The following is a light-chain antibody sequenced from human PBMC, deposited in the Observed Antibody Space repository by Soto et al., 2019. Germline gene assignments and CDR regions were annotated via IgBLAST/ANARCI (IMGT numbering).Light chain of an antibody. CDR3: AAWDDSLNGVV. J-gene: IGLJ2*01. V-gene: IGLV1-44*01. Sequence: QLVLTQPPSASGTPGQGVTVSCSGSNSNIGSNVVNWYQQLPGTAPKLLIYSNNQRPSGVPDRFSGSKSGTSASLAISGLQSEDEADYYCAAWDDSLNGVVFGGGTKVTVL. CDR1: NSNIGSNV. CDR2: SNN.